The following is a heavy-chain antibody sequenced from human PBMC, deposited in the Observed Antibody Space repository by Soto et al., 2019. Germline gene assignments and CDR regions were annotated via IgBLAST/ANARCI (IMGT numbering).Heavy chain of an antibody. CDR1: DGSISSYY. J-gene: IGHJ5*02. V-gene: IGHV4-59*01. Sequence: SETLSLICTVSDGSISSYYWSWIRQPPGKGLEWVGYMHHGGSYNYNPSLESRVTISVDTSKNQFSLNLRSVTAADTAVYYCARRYFGSGSYYFDPWGQGTLVTVSS. D-gene: IGHD3-10*01. CDR3: ARRYFGSGSYYFDP. CDR2: MHHGGSY.